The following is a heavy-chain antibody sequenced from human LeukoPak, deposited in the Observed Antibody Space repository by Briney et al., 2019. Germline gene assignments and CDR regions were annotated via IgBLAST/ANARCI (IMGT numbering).Heavy chain of an antibody. CDR1: AGSITSSGSF. CDR3: ASSRGFWGGLDF. CDR2: IYYYGGST. Sequence: SETLSLTCTVAAGSITSSGSFWGWLRQPPGTGLEWIGSIYYYGGSTNYNPSLRSRVAICVDTSKNQFSLKVTSVTAADTAVYYCASSRGFWGGLDFWGQGALVTVSS. V-gene: IGHV4-39*01. D-gene: IGHD2-2*01. J-gene: IGHJ4*02.